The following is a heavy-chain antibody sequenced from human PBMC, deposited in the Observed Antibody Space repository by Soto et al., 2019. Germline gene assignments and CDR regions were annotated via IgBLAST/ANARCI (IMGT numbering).Heavy chain of an antibody. V-gene: IGHV3-21*01. CDR1: GFTFSSYS. CDR3: AREGHYSNYDFTALGAFDI. CDR2: ISSSSSYI. D-gene: IGHD4-4*01. Sequence: GGSLRLSYAASGFTFSSYSMNWVRQAPWKGREWVSSISSSSSYIYYADSVKGRFTISRDNAKNSLYLQMNSLRAEDTAVYYCAREGHYSNYDFTALGAFDIWGQGTMVTVS. J-gene: IGHJ3*02.